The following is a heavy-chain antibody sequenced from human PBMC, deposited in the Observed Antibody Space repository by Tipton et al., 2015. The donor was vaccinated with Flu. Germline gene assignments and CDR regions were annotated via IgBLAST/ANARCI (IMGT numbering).Heavy chain of an antibody. D-gene: IGHD5-18*01. J-gene: IGHJ4*02. CDR2: ISYNGGNE. V-gene: IGHV3-30*01. CDR3: SRVQGPKQLWFNGLGY. CDR1: GFTFSSYA. Sequence: QVQLVQSGGGVVQPGRSLRLSCVASGFTFSSYAMHWVRQAPGKGLEWVAVISYNGGNEYYADSVKGRFTISRDTSTNTLYLQMNSLRAEDTAVYYCSRVQGPKQLWFNGLGYWGPGPLVTVSP.